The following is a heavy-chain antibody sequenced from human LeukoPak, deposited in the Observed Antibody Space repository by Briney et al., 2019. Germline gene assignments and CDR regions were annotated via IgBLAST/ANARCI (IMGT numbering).Heavy chain of an antibody. V-gene: IGHV3-23*01. J-gene: IGHJ4*02. Sequence: PGGSLRLSCAASGFTFSSYAMSWVRQAPGKGLEWVSAISGSGGSTYYADSVKGRFTIPRDNSKNTLYLQMNSLRAEDTAVYYCAKDGRYSSGWYGYWGQGTLVTVSS. CDR2: ISGSGGST. CDR3: AKDGRYSSGWYGY. D-gene: IGHD6-19*01. CDR1: GFTFSSYA.